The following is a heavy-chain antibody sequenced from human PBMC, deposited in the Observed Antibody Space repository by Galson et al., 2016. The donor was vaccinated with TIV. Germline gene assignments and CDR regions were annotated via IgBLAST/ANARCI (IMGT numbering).Heavy chain of an antibody. CDR3: AKDRQWIPSSLDY. Sequence: SLRLSCAASGFRFSSYAMNWVRQAPLKGLEWVSTIGGSGGSTYYADSVKGRFTISRDSSKNTVYLQMRSLRAEDTAIYYCAKDRQWIPSSLDYWGQGTLVTVSS. D-gene: IGHD5-18*01. CDR1: GFRFSSYA. J-gene: IGHJ4*02. CDR2: IGGSGGST. V-gene: IGHV3-23*01.